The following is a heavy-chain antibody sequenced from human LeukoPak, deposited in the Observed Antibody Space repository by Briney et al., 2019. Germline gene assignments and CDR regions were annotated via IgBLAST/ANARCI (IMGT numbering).Heavy chain of an antibody. Sequence: PGGSLRLSCAASGFTFSSFAMGWVRQAPGKGLEWVSSISGSGRSTYYADSVSGRFIVSRDTSKNTMYVQMNSLKADDTALYYCAKAGEQGDTSAFDYWGQGILVTVSS. D-gene: IGHD3-22*01. J-gene: IGHJ4*02. V-gene: IGHV3-23*01. CDR1: GFTFSSFA. CDR2: ISGSGRST. CDR3: AKAGEQGDTSAFDY.